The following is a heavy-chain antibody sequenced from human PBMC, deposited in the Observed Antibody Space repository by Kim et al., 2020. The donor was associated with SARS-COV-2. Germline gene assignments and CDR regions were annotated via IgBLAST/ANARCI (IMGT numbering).Heavy chain of an antibody. V-gene: IGHV1-69*13. CDR1: GGTFSSYA. D-gene: IGHD3-10*01. CDR3: ARGYGSGSYYGQIPPVFDY. Sequence: SVKVSCKASGGTFSSYAISWVRQAPGQGLEWMGGIIPIFGTANYAQKFQGRVTITADESTSTAYMELSSLRSEDTAVYYCARGYGSGSYYGQIPPVFDYWGQGTLVTVSS. CDR2: IIPIFGTA. J-gene: IGHJ4*02.